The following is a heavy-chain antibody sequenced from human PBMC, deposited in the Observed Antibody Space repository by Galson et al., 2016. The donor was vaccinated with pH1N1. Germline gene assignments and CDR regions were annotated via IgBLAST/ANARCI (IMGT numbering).Heavy chain of an antibody. CDR2: IISTGAGT. D-gene: IGHD2-15*01. Sequence: SLRLFCAASGFTFSNYAMSWVRQAPGKGLEWVSNIISTGAGTYYADSVKGRFTVSRDNSKSTLYLQMNSLRAEDTAVYYCAKRDTVGYYYFDYWGQGALVTVSA. CDR3: AKRDTVGYYYFDY. CDR1: GFTFSNYA. V-gene: IGHV3-23*01. J-gene: IGHJ4*02.